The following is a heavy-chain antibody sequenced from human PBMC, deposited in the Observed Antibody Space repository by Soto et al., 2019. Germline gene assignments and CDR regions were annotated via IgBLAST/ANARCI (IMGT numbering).Heavy chain of an antibody. J-gene: IGHJ4*02. V-gene: IGHV4-39*01. CDR3: ARQSGSSGWYNY. CDR2: IYYSGST. CDR1: GRPISSSSYY. Sequence: PSEPLSPTCTVSGRPISSSSYYGGWIRQPPGKGLEWIGSIYYSGSTYYNPSLKSRVTISVDTSKNQFSLKLSSVTAADTAVYYCARQSGSSGWYNYWGQGTLVTVS. D-gene: IGHD6-19*01.